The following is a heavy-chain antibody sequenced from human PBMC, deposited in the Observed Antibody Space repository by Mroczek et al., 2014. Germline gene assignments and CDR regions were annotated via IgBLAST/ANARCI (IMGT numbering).Heavy chain of an antibody. CDR3: ARGDYYDSSGYPWYFDL. J-gene: IGHJ2*01. CDR1: GGSISSYY. V-gene: IGHV4-59*01. CDR2: IYYSGST. D-gene: IGHD3-22*01. Sequence: QVQLQESGPGLVKPSETLSLTCTVSGGSISSYYWSWIRQPPGKGLEWIGYIYYSGSTNYNPSLKSRVTISVDTSKNQFSLKLSSVTAADTAVYYCARGDYYDSSGYPWYFDLWGRGTLVTVSS.